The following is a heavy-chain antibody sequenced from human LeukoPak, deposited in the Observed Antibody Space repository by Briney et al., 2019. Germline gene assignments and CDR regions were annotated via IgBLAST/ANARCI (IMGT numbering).Heavy chain of an antibody. CDR1: GFTFSSYW. D-gene: IGHD3-10*01. CDR2: NNSDGSST. V-gene: IGHV3-74*01. J-gene: IGHJ4*02. CDR3: ARGFGEVLWFGELDDFDY. Sequence: GGSLRLSCAASGFTFSSYWMHWVRQAPGKGLVWVSRNNSDGSSTSYADSVKGRFTISRDNAKNTLYLQMNSLRAEDTAVYYCARGFGEVLWFGELDDFDYWGQGTLVTVSS.